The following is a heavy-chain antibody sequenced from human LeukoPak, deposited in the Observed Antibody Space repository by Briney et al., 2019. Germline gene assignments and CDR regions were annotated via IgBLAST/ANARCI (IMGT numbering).Heavy chain of an antibody. J-gene: IGHJ4*02. Sequence: GGSLRLSCAASGFTFDDYGMSWVRQAPGKGLEWVSGINWNGGSTGYADSVKGRFTISRDNSKNTLCLQMNSLRAEDTAVYYCARDQTYYYDSSGYLFDYWGQGTLVTVSS. D-gene: IGHD3-22*01. V-gene: IGHV3-20*04. CDR1: GFTFDDYG. CDR2: INWNGGST. CDR3: ARDQTYYYDSSGYLFDY.